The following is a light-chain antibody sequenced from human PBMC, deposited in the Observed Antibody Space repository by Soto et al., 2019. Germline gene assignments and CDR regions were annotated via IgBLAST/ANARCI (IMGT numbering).Light chain of an antibody. CDR3: CSYTTSNTRQIV. Sequence: QSVLTQPASVSGSPGQSITISCTGTSSDVGGYHYVSWYQQYPGKAPKVMIYDVSNRPSGVSNRFSGSKSGNTASLTISGLQAEDEADYYCCSYTTSNTRQIVFGTGTKVTVL. CDR1: SSDVGGYHY. V-gene: IGLV2-14*01. J-gene: IGLJ1*01. CDR2: DVS.